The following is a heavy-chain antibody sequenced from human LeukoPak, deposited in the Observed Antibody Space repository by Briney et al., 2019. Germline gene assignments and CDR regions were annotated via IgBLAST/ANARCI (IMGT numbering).Heavy chain of an antibody. CDR3: TTLRSIATDY. Sequence: GGSLRLSCAASGFTFSNAWMSWVRQAPGKGLEWVGHIKNKTDGGTTDYAAPVKGRLTISRDDSKNTLYLQMNSLKTEDTAVYYCTTLRSIATDYWGQGTLVTVSS. V-gene: IGHV3-15*01. CDR1: GFTFSNAW. CDR2: IKNKTDGGTT. J-gene: IGHJ4*02. D-gene: IGHD2-2*01.